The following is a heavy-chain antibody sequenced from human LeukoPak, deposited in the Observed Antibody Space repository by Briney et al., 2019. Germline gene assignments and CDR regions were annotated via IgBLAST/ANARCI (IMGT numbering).Heavy chain of an antibody. Sequence: SVKVSCKASGGTFSSYAISWVRQAPGQGLEWMGRIIPILGIANYAQKFQGRVTITADKSTSTAYMELSSLRSEDTAVYYCARQQLYYYYMDVWGKGTTVTVSS. J-gene: IGHJ6*03. CDR3: ARQQLYYYYMDV. V-gene: IGHV1-69*04. CDR2: IIPILGIA. CDR1: GGTFSSYA. D-gene: IGHD1-1*01.